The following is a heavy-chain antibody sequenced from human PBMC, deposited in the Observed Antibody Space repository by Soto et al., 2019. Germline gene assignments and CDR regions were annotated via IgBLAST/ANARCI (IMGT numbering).Heavy chain of an antibody. V-gene: IGHV3-33*01. D-gene: IGHD3-10*01. CDR2: IWFDGSNK. CDR1: GFTFSDYG. J-gene: IGHJ4*02. CDR3: ARDPSHGSGSYLDY. Sequence: QVHLVESGGGVVQPGRSLRLSCAASGFTFSDYGMHWVRQAPGKGLEWVAVIWFDGSNKYYADSVKGRFTLSRDNSKNTLYLQMNGLRAEDTAVFYCARDPSHGSGSYLDYWGQGTPVTVSS.